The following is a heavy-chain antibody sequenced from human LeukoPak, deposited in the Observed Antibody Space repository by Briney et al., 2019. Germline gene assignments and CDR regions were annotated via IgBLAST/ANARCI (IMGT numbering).Heavy chain of an antibody. CDR3: ARVHGDYYYYYGMDV. J-gene: IGHJ6*02. CDR2: IIPILGIA. Sequence: SVKVSCKASGYTFTDYYMHWVRQAPGQGLEWMGRIIPILGIANYAQKFQGRVTITADKSTSTAYMELSSLRSEDTAVYYCARVHGDYYYYYGMDVWGQGTTVTVSS. CDR1: GYTFTDYY. D-gene: IGHD4-17*01. V-gene: IGHV1-69*04.